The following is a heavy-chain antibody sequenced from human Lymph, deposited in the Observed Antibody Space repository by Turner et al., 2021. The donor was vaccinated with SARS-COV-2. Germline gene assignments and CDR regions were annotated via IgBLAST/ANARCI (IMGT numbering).Heavy chain of an antibody. CDR1: GFTFSIYG. CDR3: ARVKGYNGYDLRYYYGMDV. D-gene: IGHD5-12*01. J-gene: IGHJ6*02. Sequence: QVQLVESGGGVVQPGSSLRLSCAASGFTFSIYGMHGVRQAPGKGVEWGEVIWSDGTNKYYADSVKGRFTISRDNSKNTLYLQMNRLRAEDTAVYYCARVKGYNGYDLRYYYGMDVWGQGTTVTVSS. CDR2: IWSDGTNK. V-gene: IGHV3-33*01.